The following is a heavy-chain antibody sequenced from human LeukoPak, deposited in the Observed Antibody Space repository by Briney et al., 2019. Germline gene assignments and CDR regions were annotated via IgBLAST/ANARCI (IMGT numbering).Heavy chain of an antibody. CDR2: MNHSGRT. V-gene: IGHV4-34*01. CDR1: NGSFSGYY. D-gene: IGHD1-26*01. CDR3: ARSRGATTSLGAFDI. J-gene: IGHJ3*02. Sequence: SETLSLTCAVYNGSFSGYYWSWIRQPPGKGLEWIGEMNHSGRTNYNPSLKSRVTISVDTSKNQFSLKLSSVTAADTAAYYCARSRGATTSLGAFDIWGQGTMVTVSS.